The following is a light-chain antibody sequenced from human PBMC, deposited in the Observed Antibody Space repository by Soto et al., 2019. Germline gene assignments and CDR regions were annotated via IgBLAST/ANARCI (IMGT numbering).Light chain of an antibody. CDR1: TSNIGNNY. CDR3: ATWDSSLRAYV. V-gene: IGLV1-51*01. CDR2: DYN. Sequence: QSVLTQPPSVSAAPGQKVTISCSGSTSNIGNNYVSWYQHLPGAAPKLLIYDYNRRPSGIPDRFSGSRSGTSATLGITGLQTGDEADYYCATWDSSLRAYVFGTGTKLTVL. J-gene: IGLJ1*01.